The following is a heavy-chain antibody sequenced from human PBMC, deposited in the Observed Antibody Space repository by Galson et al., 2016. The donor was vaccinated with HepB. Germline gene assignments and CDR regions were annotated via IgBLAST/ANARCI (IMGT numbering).Heavy chain of an antibody. CDR2: VSTYNDNI. CDR3: ARDAYSSSWKGSYHYYYGMDV. J-gene: IGHJ6*02. CDR1: GYTFTTYG. Sequence: GYTFTTYGISWVRQAPGQGLEWMGWVSTYNDNINYAQKLQGRVTMTTDTSTSTAYMELRSLRSDDTAVYYCARDAYSSSWKGSYHYYYGMDVWGQGTTVTVSS. D-gene: IGHD6-13*01. V-gene: IGHV1-18*01.